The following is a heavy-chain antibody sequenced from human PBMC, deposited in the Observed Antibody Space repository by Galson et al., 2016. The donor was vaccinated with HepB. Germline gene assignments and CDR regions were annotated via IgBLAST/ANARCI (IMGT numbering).Heavy chain of an antibody. CDR1: GFTFGTYG. V-gene: IGHV3-33*01. Sequence: LRLSCAGSGFTFGTYGMHWVRQAPGKGLEWVALIWSDGSNKYYSDSVKGRFTISRDNSKNTLSLQMNSLRVEDTAVYYCARDQAIVVAQDWYFDLWGRGTLVTVSS. CDR2: IWSDGSNK. CDR3: ARDQAIVVAQDWYFDL. D-gene: IGHD3-22*01. J-gene: IGHJ2*01.